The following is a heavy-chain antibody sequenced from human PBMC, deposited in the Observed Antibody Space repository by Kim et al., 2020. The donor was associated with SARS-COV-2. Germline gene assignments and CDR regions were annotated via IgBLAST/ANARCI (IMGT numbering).Heavy chain of an antibody. D-gene: IGHD2-2*01. CDR2: FDPEDGET. Sequence: ASVKVSCKVSGYTLTELSMHWVRQAPGKGLEWMGGFDPEDGETIYAQKFQGRVTMTEDTSTDTAYMELSSLRSEDTAVYYCAGGIVVVPAAPFDYWGQGTLVTVSS. CDR1: GYTLTELS. J-gene: IGHJ4*02. V-gene: IGHV1-24*01. CDR3: AGGIVVVPAAPFDY.